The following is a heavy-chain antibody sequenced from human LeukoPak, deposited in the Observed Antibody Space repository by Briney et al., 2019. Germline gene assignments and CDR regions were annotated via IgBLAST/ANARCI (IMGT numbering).Heavy chain of an antibody. Sequence: PGGSLRLSCAASGFSFSSYAMSWVRQAPGKGLEWVSAIGGSGGSTYYADSVKGRFTISRDNSKNTLYLQMDSLRAEDTAVYYCAKGRGDYYYYGMDVWGQGTTVTVSS. CDR1: GFSFSSYA. D-gene: IGHD3-10*01. V-gene: IGHV3-23*01. CDR2: IGGSGGST. J-gene: IGHJ6*02. CDR3: AKGRGDYYYYGMDV.